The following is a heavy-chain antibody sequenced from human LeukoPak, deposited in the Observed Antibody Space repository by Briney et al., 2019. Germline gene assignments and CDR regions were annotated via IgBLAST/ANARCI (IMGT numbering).Heavy chain of an antibody. CDR3: AGGAFTVTSTKFDY. D-gene: IGHD4-17*01. Sequence: ASVKVSCKASGYTFTSYDINWVRQATGQGLEWMGWINPNSGNTGYAQKFQGRVTITRNTSISTAYMELGSLRSDDTAVYYCAGGAFTVTSTKFDYWGQGTLVTVSS. J-gene: IGHJ4*02. CDR2: INPNSGNT. V-gene: IGHV1-8*01. CDR1: GYTFTSYD.